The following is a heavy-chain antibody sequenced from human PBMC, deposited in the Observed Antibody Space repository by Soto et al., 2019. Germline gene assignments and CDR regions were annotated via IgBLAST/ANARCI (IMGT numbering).Heavy chain of an antibody. Sequence: EVQLVESGGGLVKPGGSLRLSCAASGFTFSSYSMNWVRQAPGKGLEWVSSISSSSSYIYYADSVKGRFTISRDNAKNTLYLQMNGLRAEDTAVYYCAREGFDSSGYYRGLDYWGQGTLVTVSS. J-gene: IGHJ4*02. CDR1: GFTFSSYS. V-gene: IGHV3-21*01. CDR2: ISSSSSYI. D-gene: IGHD3-22*01. CDR3: AREGFDSSGYYRGLDY.